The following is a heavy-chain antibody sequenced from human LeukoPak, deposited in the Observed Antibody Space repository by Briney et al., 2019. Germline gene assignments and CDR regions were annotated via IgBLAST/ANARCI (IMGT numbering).Heavy chain of an antibody. CDR1: GFSFSTYS. CDR2: ISTTSGTI. Sequence: PGGSLRLSCAASGFSFSTYSMNWVRQAPGKGLEWVSYISTTSGTIHYADSVKGRFTISRDNAKNSLYLQMSSLRAEDTAVYYCASLGHGSGWFFDYWGQGTLVTVSS. D-gene: IGHD6-19*01. CDR3: ASLGHGSGWFFDY. V-gene: IGHV3-48*04. J-gene: IGHJ4*02.